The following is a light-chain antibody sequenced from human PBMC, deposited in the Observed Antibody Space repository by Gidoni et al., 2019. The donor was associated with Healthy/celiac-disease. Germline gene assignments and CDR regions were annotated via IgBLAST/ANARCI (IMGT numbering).Light chain of an antibody. J-gene: IGKJ5*01. V-gene: IGKV1-39*01. Sequence: DIQMTQSPSSLSASVGDRVTITCRASQSISSYLNWYQQKPGKAPKLLIYAASSLQSGVPSRFSGSGSGTDFTLTISSLQPEDFATYYCQQSYSTLSITFXXXTRLEIK. CDR1: QSISSY. CDR2: AAS. CDR3: QQSYSTLSIT.